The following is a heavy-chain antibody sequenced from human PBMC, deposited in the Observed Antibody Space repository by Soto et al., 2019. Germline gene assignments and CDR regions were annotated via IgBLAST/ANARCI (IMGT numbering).Heavy chain of an antibody. CDR3: ARDPPIVVVPAAGGVYYYYGMDV. D-gene: IGHD2-2*01. CDR2: INSDGSST. V-gene: IGHV3-74*01. Sequence: GGSLRLSCAASGFTFSSYWMHWVRQAPGKGLVWVSRINSDGSSTSYADSLKGRFTISRDNAKNTLDLQMNSLRAEDTAVYYCARDPPIVVVPAAGGVYYYYGMDVWGQGTTVTVSS. J-gene: IGHJ6*02. CDR1: GFTFSSYW.